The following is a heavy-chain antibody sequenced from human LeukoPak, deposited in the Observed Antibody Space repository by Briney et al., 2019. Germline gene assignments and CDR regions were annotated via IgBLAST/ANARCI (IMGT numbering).Heavy chain of an antibody. J-gene: IGHJ3*02. D-gene: IGHD3-10*01. Sequence: SETLSLXCTVSGGSISSSSYYWGWIRQPPGKGLEWIGSIYYSGVTYYNPSLKSRVTISVDTSKNQFSLKLSSVTAADTAVYYCARHEGITMVRSDAFDIWGQGTMVTVSS. V-gene: IGHV4-39*01. CDR1: GGSISSSSYY. CDR2: IYYSGVT. CDR3: ARHEGITMVRSDAFDI.